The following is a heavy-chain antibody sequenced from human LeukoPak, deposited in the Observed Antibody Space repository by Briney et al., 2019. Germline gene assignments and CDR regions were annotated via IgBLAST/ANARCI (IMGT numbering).Heavy chain of an antibody. Sequence: ASVKVSCKASGYTFTSYGISWVRQAPGQGLEWMGWISAYNGNTNYAQKLRGRVTMTTDTSTSTAYMELRSLRSDDTAVYYCARTEVYCSGGSCSYYYYGMDVWGQGTTVTVSS. D-gene: IGHD2-15*01. CDR3: ARTEVYCSGGSCSYYYYGMDV. CDR2: ISAYNGNT. J-gene: IGHJ6*02. CDR1: GYTFTSYG. V-gene: IGHV1-18*01.